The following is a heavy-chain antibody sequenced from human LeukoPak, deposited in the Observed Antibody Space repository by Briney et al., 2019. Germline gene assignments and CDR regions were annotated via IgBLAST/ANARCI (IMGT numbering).Heavy chain of an antibody. CDR1: GGSISSYY. CDR2: IYYSGST. Sequence: PSETLSLTCTVSGGSISSYYWSWIRQPPGKGLEWIGYIYYSGSTNYNPSLKSRVTISVDTSKNQFSLKLSSVTAADTAVYYCARVSNGYSSSWYVSWGQGTLVTVSS. V-gene: IGHV4-59*01. J-gene: IGHJ5*01. D-gene: IGHD6-13*01. CDR3: ARVSNGYSSSWYVS.